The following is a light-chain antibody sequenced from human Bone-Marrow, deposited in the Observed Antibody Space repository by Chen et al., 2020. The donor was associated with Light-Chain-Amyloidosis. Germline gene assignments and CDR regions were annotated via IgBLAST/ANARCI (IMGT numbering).Light chain of an antibody. CDR1: SGSIATNY. Sequence: NFMLTQPHSVSESPGTTVIISCTRSSGSIATNYVQWYQQRPGSSPTTVIYEDDQRPSGVPDRFSGSIDRSSNSASVTIAGLKAEDEADYYCQSYQGSSQGVFGGGTKLTVL. J-gene: IGLJ3*02. CDR2: EDD. V-gene: IGLV6-57*01. CDR3: QSYQGSSQGV.